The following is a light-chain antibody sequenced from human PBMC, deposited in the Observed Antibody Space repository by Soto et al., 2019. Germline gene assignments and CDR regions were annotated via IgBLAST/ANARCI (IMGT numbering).Light chain of an antibody. Sequence: EIVLTQSPATLSLSPGERATLSSRASQSVSSYLAWYQQKPGQAPRLLIYDASNRATGIPARFSGSGSGTDFTLTISSLEPEDFAVYYCQQRSNWPPLTFGGVTKVEIK. CDR3: QQRSNWPPLT. J-gene: IGKJ4*01. CDR1: QSVSSY. V-gene: IGKV3-11*01. CDR2: DAS.